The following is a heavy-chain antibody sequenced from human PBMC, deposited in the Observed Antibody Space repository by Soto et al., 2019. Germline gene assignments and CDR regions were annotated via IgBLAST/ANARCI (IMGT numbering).Heavy chain of an antibody. CDR2: IIPMSGRP. V-gene: IGHV1-69*06. Sequence: QVQLVQSGAEVKTPGSSVRVSCKASGGTFNSFSIDWVRQAPGQGFEWMGGIIPMSGRPNYAQRFQGRVTFSAHKSTNTVYMEVNSLTYEDTAVYYCTRRGHQSANWFDPWGQGTLVTVSS. J-gene: IGHJ5*02. CDR1: GGTFNSFS. CDR3: TRRGHQSANWFDP.